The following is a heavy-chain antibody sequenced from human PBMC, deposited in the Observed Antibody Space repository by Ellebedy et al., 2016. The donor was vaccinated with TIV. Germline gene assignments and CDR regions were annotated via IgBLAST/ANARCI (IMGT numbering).Heavy chain of an antibody. J-gene: IGHJ4*02. D-gene: IGHD6-19*01. V-gene: IGHV4-39*07. CDR1: GGSISSSSYY. CDR3: ARESPIAVYDY. Sequence: SETLSLTXTVSGGSISSSSYYWGWIRQPPGKGLEWIGSIYYSGSTYYNPSLKSRVTISVDTSKNQFSLKLSSVTAADTAVYYCARESPIAVYDYWGQGTLVTVSS. CDR2: IYYSGST.